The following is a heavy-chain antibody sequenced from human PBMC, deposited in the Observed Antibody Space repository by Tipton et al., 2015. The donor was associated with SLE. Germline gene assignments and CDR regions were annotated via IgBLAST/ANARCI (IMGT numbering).Heavy chain of an antibody. CDR1: GFTFSNAW. CDR3: TTGSLVRSQYYFDY. D-gene: IGHD6-13*01. Sequence: SLRLSCAASGFTFSNAWMSWVRQAPGKGLEWVGRIKSKTDGGITDYAAPVKGRFTISRDDSKNTLYLQMNSLKTEDTAVYYCTTGSLVRSQYYFDYWGQGTLVTVSS. CDR2: IKSKTDGGIT. J-gene: IGHJ4*02. V-gene: IGHV3-15*01.